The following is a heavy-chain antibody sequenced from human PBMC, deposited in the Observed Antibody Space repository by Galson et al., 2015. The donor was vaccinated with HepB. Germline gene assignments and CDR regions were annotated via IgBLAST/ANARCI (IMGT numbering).Heavy chain of an antibody. CDR2: IYSGGGT. D-gene: IGHD3/OR15-3a*01. V-gene: IGHV3-53*01. Sequence: SLRLSCAASGFTVSTNYMSWVRQAPGKGLEWVSTIYSGGGTDYADSVKGRFTISRDNSKNTLYLQMNSLRAEDTALYYCARDGVLQFVDAGAFDIWGQGTMVNVSS. CDR1: GFTVSTNY. J-gene: IGHJ3*02. CDR3: ARDGVLQFVDAGAFDI.